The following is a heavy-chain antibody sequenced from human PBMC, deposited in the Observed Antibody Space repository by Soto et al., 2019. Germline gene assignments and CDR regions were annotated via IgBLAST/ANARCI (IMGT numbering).Heavy chain of an antibody. V-gene: IGHV3-7*03. CDR2: IKQDGSEK. D-gene: IGHD3-22*01. CDR3: ARVVYERSVNGALDI. J-gene: IGHJ3*02. Sequence: GGSLRLSCAASGFTFSSYWMSWVRQAPGKGLEWVANIKQDGSEKYYVDSVKGRFTISRDNAKSSLYLQMNSLRAEDTAVYYCARVVYERSVNGALDIWGQGTMVTVSS. CDR1: GFTFSSYW.